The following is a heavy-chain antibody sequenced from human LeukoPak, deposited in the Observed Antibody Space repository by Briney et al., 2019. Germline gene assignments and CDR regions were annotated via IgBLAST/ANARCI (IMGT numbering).Heavy chain of an antibody. CDR2: IDHTGST. Sequence: SETLSLTCTVSDDSITIYYWSWIRQPPGKGLEWIGYIDHTGSTNYNPSLKSRVTISVDTSKNQFSLKLSSVTAADTAVYYCAREAYYYDSSGQNTLGYWGQGTLVTVSS. V-gene: IGHV4-59*12. D-gene: IGHD3-22*01. J-gene: IGHJ4*02. CDR3: AREAYYYDSSGQNTLGY. CDR1: DDSITIYY.